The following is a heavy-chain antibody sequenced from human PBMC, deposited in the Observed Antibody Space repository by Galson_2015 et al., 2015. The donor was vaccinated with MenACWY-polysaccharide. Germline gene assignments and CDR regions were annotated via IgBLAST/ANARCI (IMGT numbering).Heavy chain of an antibody. CDR1: GNTISSGGYY. D-gene: IGHD4-23*01. CDR3: ARGEDIGMTKLVGEY. J-gene: IGHJ4*02. CDR2: VDYSGNS. Sequence: TLSLTCSVSGNTISSGGYYWTWVRQRPGKGLEWIGHVDYSGNSYYSPSLKSRVAISVDTSRNQFSLKLSFVTAADTAVYFCARGEDIGMTKLVGEYWGQGALVTVSS. V-gene: IGHV4-31*03.